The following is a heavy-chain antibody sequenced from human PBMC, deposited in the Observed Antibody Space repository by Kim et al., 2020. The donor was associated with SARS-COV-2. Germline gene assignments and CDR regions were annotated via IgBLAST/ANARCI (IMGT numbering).Heavy chain of an antibody. Sequence: SETLSLTCSVSGGSVSNRFYYWVWLRQPPGKGLEWIGDVYDSGSTSYNPSLKSRVTISLDTSKNHFSLILNSVTAADTAVYYCARHGGGCNSDV. J-gene: IGHJ3*01. CDR2: VYDSGST. CDR3: ARHGGGCNSDV. V-gene: IGHV4-61*03. D-gene: IGHD3-16*01. CDR1: GGSVSNRFYY.